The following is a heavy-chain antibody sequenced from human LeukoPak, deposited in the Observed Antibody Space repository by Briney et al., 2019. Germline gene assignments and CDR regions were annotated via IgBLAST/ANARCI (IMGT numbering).Heavy chain of an antibody. J-gene: IGHJ6*02. V-gene: IGHV3-30*18. CDR3: AKDSLGGMDV. CDR1: GFTFSSYG. Sequence: GRSLRLSCAASGFTFSSYGMPWVRQAPGKGLEWVAVISYDGSNKYYADSVKGRFTISRDNSKNTLYLQMNSLRAEDTAVYYCAKDSLGGMDVWGQGTTVTVSS. CDR2: ISYDGSNK.